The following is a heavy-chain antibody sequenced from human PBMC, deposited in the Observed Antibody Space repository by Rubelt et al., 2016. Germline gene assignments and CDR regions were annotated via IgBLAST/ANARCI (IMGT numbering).Heavy chain of an antibody. V-gene: IGHV1-18*01. Sequence: QVQLVQSGAEVKKPGASVKVSCKASGYTFTSYGISWVRQAPGQGLEWMGWISAYDGNTNYAQKLQGRATMTTDTSTSTAYMERRSLRSDDTAVYFCARDQLALYAFDIWGQGTMVTVSS. CDR1: GYTFTSYG. D-gene: IGHD1-1*01. CDR2: ISAYDGNT. CDR3: ARDQLALYAFDI. J-gene: IGHJ3*02.